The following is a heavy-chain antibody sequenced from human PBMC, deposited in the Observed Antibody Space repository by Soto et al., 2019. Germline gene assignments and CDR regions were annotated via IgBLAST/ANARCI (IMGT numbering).Heavy chain of an antibody. Sequence: EVQLVESGGGLFQPGGSLRLSCAASGFTFNKYWLHWVRQAPGTGLVWVSRIKYDATSTNYADSVKGRFSISRDNAQNTVYLQMSSLRGDDTAVYYCVRGALGSYYFDYWGQGTLVTVSS. CDR1: GFTFNKYW. J-gene: IGHJ4*02. D-gene: IGHD3-16*01. CDR3: VRGALGSYYFDY. CDR2: IKYDATST. V-gene: IGHV3-74*01.